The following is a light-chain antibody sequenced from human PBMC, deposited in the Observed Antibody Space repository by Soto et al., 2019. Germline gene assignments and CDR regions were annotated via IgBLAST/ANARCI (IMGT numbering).Light chain of an antibody. CDR3: AVWDDSLNGYV. J-gene: IGLJ1*01. V-gene: IGLV1-44*01. Sequence: QSVLTQPPSASGTPGQRVTISCSGSSSNIGSNTVNWYQQVPGTAPKLLMYSFNERPSGVPDRFSGSKSGTSASLAIRGLQFEDEADYYCAVWDDSLNGYVFGIGTKVTVL. CDR2: SFN. CDR1: SSNIGSNT.